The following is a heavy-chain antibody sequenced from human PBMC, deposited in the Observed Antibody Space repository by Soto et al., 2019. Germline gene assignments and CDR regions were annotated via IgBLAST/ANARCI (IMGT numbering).Heavy chain of an antibody. CDR2: MNPNSGNT. CDR1: GYTFTSYD. CDR3: ARVRATVTTGGMDV. V-gene: IGHV1-8*01. J-gene: IGHJ6*02. D-gene: IGHD4-17*01. Sequence: AASVKVSCKASGYTFTSYDINWVLQATGQGLEWMGWMNPNSGNTGYAQKFQGRVTMTRNTSISTAYMELSSLRSEDTAVYYCARVRATVTTGGMDVWGQGTTVTVSS.